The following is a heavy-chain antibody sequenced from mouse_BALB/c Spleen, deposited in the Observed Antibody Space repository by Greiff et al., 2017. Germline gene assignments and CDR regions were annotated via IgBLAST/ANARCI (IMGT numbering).Heavy chain of an antibody. D-gene: IGHD2-2*01. V-gene: IGHV1-87*01. Sequence: QVQLQQSGAELARPGASVKLSCKASGYTFTSYWMQWVKQRPGQGLEWIGAIYPGDGDTRYTQKFKGKATLTADKSSSTAYMQLSSLASEDSAVYYCARSGGLRRAMDYWGQGTSVTVSS. J-gene: IGHJ4*01. CDR2: IYPGDGDT. CDR3: ARSGGLRRAMDY. CDR1: GYTFTSYW.